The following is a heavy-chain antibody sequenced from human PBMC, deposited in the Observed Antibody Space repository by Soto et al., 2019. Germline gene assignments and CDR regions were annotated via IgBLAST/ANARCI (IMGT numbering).Heavy chain of an antibody. CDR3: ASGPTTEKVDS. V-gene: IGHV4-30-4*01. Sequence: QVQLQESGPGLVRPSQTLSLTCSVSGASIYNGGYFWSWIRQSPGKGLEWIGHIHNSGSPYHNPSLKTLVTLPADTYMNQFSLALTSVTAADTAMYYCASGPTTEKVDSWGQGILVTVSS. J-gene: IGHJ4*02. CDR1: GASIYNGGYF. CDR2: IHNSGSP.